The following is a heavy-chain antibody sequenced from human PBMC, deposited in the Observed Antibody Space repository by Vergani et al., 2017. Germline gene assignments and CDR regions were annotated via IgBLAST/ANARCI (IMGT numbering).Heavy chain of an antibody. CDR1: GFNFDDYD. Sequence: EVQLVGSGGGLVQPGRSLRLSCAASGFNFDDYDMQWVRQAPGKGLEWVTGISWNSGSIGYADSVKGRFTISRDNAKNSLYLQMNSLRAEDTALYYCAKDHYDFWSGYPNLSPFDLWGRGTLVTVSS. J-gene: IGHJ2*01. V-gene: IGHV3-9*01. CDR3: AKDHYDFWSGYPNLSPFDL. CDR2: ISWNSGSI. D-gene: IGHD3-3*01.